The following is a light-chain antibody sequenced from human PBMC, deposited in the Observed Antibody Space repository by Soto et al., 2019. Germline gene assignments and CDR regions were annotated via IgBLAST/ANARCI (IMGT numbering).Light chain of an antibody. CDR1: QGISSA. CDR2: DAS. V-gene: IGKV1-13*02. Sequence: AIQLTQSPSSLSASVGDRVTITCRTSQGISSALAWYQQKPGKAPKLLIYDASSLESGVPSRFSGSGSGTDFTLTISSLQPEDFATYYCQQFNSYPRTFGQGTNLEIK. J-gene: IGKJ2*01. CDR3: QQFNSYPRT.